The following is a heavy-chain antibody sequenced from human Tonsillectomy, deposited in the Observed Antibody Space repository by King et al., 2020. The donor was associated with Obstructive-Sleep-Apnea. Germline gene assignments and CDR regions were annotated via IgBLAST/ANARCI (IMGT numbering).Heavy chain of an antibody. V-gene: IGHV3-66*01. Sequence: VQLVESGGGLVQPGGSLRLSCAASGFTVSCNYMSWVRQAPGKGLEWVSIIYSGGSTYYADSLKGRFTISRDNSKNTLYLQMNSLTAEDTAVYYCARDPVGDSQVGAGDFWGQGTLVTVSA. D-gene: IGHD1-26*01. CDR3: ARDPVGDSQVGAGDF. CDR2: IYSGGST. J-gene: IGHJ4*02. CDR1: GFTVSCNY.